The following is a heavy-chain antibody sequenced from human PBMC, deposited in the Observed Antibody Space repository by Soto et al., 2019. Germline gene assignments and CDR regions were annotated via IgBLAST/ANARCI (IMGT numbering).Heavy chain of an antibody. CDR1: GGSISSSSYY. D-gene: IGHD6-6*01. CDR2: IYYSGST. J-gene: IGHJ4*02. Sequence: QLQLQESGPGLVKPSETLSLTCTVSGGSISSSSYYWGWIRQPPGKGLEWIGSIYYSGSTYYNPSLKSRVTISVDTSKNQLSLKLSSVTAADTAVYYCARLTYSSSVDYWGQGTLVTVSS. V-gene: IGHV4-39*01. CDR3: ARLTYSSSVDY.